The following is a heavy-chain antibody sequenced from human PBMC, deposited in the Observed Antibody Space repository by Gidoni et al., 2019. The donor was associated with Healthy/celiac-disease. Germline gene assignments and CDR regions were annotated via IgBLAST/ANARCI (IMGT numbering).Heavy chain of an antibody. CDR3: ARVLCDFWSGYKPLDY. D-gene: IGHD3-3*01. CDR2: IKHSGST. J-gene: IGHJ4*02. V-gene: IGHV4-34*01. CDR1: GGSFPGYY. Sequence: QVQLQQCCAGLLTPSDTLSLTSAFPGGSFPGYYWRWIRQPPGKGLESIGEIKHSGSTNYNPSLKSRVTISVDTSKNQFSLKLSSVTAADTAVYYCARVLCDFWSGYKPLDYWGQGTRVTVSS.